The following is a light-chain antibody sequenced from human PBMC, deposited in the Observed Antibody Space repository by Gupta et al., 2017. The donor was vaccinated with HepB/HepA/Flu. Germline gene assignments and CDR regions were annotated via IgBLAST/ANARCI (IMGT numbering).Light chain of an antibody. CDR3: QVWDSSKGV. Sequence: SYVLTQPPSVSVAPGKTARITCGGNNIGSKSVHWYQQKPGQAPVLVIYYDSDRPSGIPERFSGSNSGTTATLTIRRVEAGDEDDYYCQVWDSSKGVFGGGTKLTVL. CDR1: NIGSKS. CDR2: YDS. J-gene: IGLJ2*01. V-gene: IGLV3-21*04.